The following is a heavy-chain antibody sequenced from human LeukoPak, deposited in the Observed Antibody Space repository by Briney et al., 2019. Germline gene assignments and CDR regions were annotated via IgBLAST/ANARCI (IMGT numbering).Heavy chain of an antibody. V-gene: IGHV3-9*01. D-gene: IGHD1-1*01. CDR3: ARRSLTTGGHAFDV. J-gene: IGHJ3*01. Sequence: RAGGSLRLSCEGAGLRVAVYSTHSVRHVPGKGQARLSSISWDSGSRGYAGSVKGRFTISRDNAKNSLYLQMSSLRAEDSAVYFCARRSLTTGGHAFDVWGQGTLVTVSS. CDR1: GLRVAVYS. CDR2: ISWDSGSR.